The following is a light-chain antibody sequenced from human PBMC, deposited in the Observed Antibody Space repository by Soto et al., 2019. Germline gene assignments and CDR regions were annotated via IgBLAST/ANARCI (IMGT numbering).Light chain of an antibody. J-gene: IGLJ1*01. CDR1: GSDIGAYNY. CDR3: SSFTTSYFYV. CDR2: GVT. Sequence: QSALTQPASVSGSPGQSITISCTGSGSDIGAYNYVSWYQQHPGKAPKLLIHGVTRRPSGVSSRFSASKSAYTASLTISGLQAEDEAHYYCSSFTTSYFYVFGPGTKVTVL. V-gene: IGLV2-14*01.